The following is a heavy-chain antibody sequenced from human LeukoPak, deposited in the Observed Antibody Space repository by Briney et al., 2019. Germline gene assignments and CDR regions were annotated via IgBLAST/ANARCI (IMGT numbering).Heavy chain of an antibody. J-gene: IGHJ4*02. Sequence: PSQTLSLTCAVSGGSISSGGYSWSWIRQPPGKGLEWIGYIYHSGSTYYNPSLKSRVTISVARSKNQFSLKLSSVTAADTAVYYCARGLNRLVDYWGQGTLVTVSS. CDR1: GGSISSGGYS. CDR2: IYHSGST. CDR3: ARGLNRLVDY. D-gene: IGHD2-21*01. V-gene: IGHV4-30-2*01.